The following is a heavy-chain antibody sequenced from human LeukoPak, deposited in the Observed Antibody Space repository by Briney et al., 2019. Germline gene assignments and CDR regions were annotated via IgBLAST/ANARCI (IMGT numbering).Heavy chain of an antibody. CDR2: IYYSGTT. J-gene: IGHJ6*02. D-gene: IGHD2-15*01. CDR1: GGSISRGGYY. Sequence: SEALSLTCTVSGGSISRGGYYWSWIRQHPGEGWEWIGYIYYSGTTNYNPSLKSRVTISIDTSKNQFSLKLSSVTAADTAVYYCARLGRPLRIVDVWGQGTTVTVSS. V-gene: IGHV4-61*08. CDR3: ARLGRPLRIVDV.